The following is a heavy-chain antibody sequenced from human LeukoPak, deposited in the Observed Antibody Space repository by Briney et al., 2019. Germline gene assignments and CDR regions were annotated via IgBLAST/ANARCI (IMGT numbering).Heavy chain of an antibody. V-gene: IGHV4-59*01. CDR3: ARADFGDYEWYFDL. D-gene: IGHD4-17*01. CDR1: GGPIRDYY. J-gene: IGHJ2*01. Sequence: NASETLSLTCTVSGGPIRDYYWSWIRQASGKGLEWIGSVYYSGSTIYNPSLKSRVTVSMDTSKKHFSLQLTSVAAAETAVYYCARADFGDYEWYFDLWGRGTLVTVSS. CDR2: VYYSGST.